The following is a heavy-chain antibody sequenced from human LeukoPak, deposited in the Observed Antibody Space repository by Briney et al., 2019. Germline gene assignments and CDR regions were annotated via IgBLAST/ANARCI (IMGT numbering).Heavy chain of an antibody. D-gene: IGHD3-22*01. CDR1: GYTFTSYG. V-gene: IGHV1-18*01. CDR3: ARGGRYYDSSGFDY. J-gene: IGHJ4*02. CDR2: ISSYNGNT. Sequence: GASVKVSCKASGYTFTSYGISWVRQAPGQGLEWMGWISSYNGNTHYAQKLQGRVTMTTDTSTSTAYMELRSLRSDDTAVYYCARGGRYYDSSGFDYWGQGTLVTVSS.